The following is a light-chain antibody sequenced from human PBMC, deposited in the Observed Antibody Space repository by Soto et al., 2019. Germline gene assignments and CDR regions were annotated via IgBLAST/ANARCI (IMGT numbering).Light chain of an antibody. Sequence: QSVLTQPPSASGTPGQRVTISCSGSSSNIGTNTVNWYQHLPGTAPKLLIYSSNQRPSGVPDRFSGSKSATSASLAISGLQSEDEADYYCASWDDSLNGPVFGGGTKLTVL. CDR2: SSN. CDR3: ASWDDSLNGPV. CDR1: SSNIGTNT. V-gene: IGLV1-44*01. J-gene: IGLJ2*01.